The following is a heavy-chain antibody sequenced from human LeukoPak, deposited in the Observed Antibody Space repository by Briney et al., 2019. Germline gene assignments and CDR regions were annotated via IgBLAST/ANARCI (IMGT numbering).Heavy chain of an antibody. Sequence: SETLSLTCAVYGGSFSGYYWSWIRQPPGKGLEWIGEINHSGSTNYNPSLKSRVTISVDTSKNQFPLKLSSVTAADTAVYYCARPSKRQVVAATRGYFDYWGQGTLVTVSS. J-gene: IGHJ4*02. CDR3: ARPSKRQVVAATRGYFDY. CDR1: GGSFSGYY. V-gene: IGHV4-34*01. CDR2: INHSGST. D-gene: IGHD2-15*01.